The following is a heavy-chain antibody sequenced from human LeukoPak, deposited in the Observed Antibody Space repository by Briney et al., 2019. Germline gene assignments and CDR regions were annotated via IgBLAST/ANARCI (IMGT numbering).Heavy chain of an antibody. J-gene: IGHJ4*02. Sequence: QVQLQESGPGLVKPSETLSLTCTVSGGSISSYYWSLIRQPPVKGLEWIGYIYYSGSTNYNPSLKSRVTISVDTSKNQFSLKLSSVTAADTAVYYCAREGWDSFDYWGQGTLVTVSS. D-gene: IGHD6-19*01. V-gene: IGHV4-59*01. CDR1: GGSISSYY. CDR2: IYYSGST. CDR3: AREGWDSFDY.